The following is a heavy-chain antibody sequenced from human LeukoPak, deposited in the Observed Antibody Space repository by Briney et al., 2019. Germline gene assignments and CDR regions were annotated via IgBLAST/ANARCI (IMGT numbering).Heavy chain of an antibody. V-gene: IGHV4-38-2*01. Sequence: SETLSLTCAVSGYSISSGYYWGWIRQPPGKGLEWIGRIYTSGSTNYNPSLKSRVTMSVDTSKNQFSLKLSSVTAADTAVYYCARGGGDYDPYYFDYWGQGTLVTVSS. CDR3: ARGGGDYDPYYFDY. CDR1: GYSISSGYY. D-gene: IGHD4-17*01. J-gene: IGHJ4*02. CDR2: IYTSGST.